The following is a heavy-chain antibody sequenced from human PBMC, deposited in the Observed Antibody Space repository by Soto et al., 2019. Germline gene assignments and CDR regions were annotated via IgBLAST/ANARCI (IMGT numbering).Heavy chain of an antibody. CDR3: AKVGATLTLFRVETRSYYHGLDV. V-gene: IGHV3-23*01. CDR2: ISKSGDGI. D-gene: IGHD3-3*01. J-gene: IGHJ6*02. Sequence: GGSLRLSCAVSGFTFSNHAMSWVRQAPGKGLEKVSVISKSGDGIYNADSVKGRFTISRDNSKDTLYLQMNSLRAEDTAVYYCAKVGATLTLFRVETRSYYHGLDVWGQGTTVTVSS. CDR1: GFTFSNHA.